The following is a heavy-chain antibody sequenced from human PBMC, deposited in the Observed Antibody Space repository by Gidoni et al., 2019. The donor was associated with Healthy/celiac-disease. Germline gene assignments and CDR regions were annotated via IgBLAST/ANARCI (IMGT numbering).Heavy chain of an antibody. Sequence: QVQLQESGPGLVKPSETLSLTCTVSGGSISSYYWSWIRQPPGKGLEWIGYIYYSGSTNYNPSLKSRVTISVDTSKNQFSLKLSSVTAADTAVYYCARDIRYYGSGGEDWFDPWGQGTLVTVSS. CDR3: ARDIRYYGSGGEDWFDP. J-gene: IGHJ5*02. CDR1: GGSISSYY. D-gene: IGHD3-10*01. V-gene: IGHV4-59*01. CDR2: IYYSGST.